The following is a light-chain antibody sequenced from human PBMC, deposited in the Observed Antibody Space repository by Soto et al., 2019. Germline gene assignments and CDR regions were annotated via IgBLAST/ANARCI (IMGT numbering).Light chain of an antibody. CDR3: QQRSNWPPGST. V-gene: IGKV3-11*01. Sequence: EIVLTQSPATLSLSPGERATLSCRASQSVSSYLAWYQQKPGQAPRLLIYDASNRATGIPARFSARGSGTDFTLTIRSLEPEDFAGYYCQQRSNWPPGSTFGPGTKVDIK. CDR2: DAS. CDR1: QSVSSY. J-gene: IGKJ3*01.